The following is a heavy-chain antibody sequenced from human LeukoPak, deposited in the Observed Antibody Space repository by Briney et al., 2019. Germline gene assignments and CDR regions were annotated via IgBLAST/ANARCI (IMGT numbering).Heavy chain of an antibody. CDR1: GYTFTGYY. V-gene: IGHV1-2*02. J-gene: IGHJ4*02. CDR3: ARVAGIRHGAPSY. Sequence: ASVKVSCKASGYTFTGYYMHWVRQAPGQGLEWMGWINPNSGGTNYAQKFQGRVTMTRDTSISTAYMELSRLRSDVTAVYYCARVAGIRHGAPSYWGQGTLVTVSS. D-gene: IGHD1-26*01. CDR2: INPNSGGT.